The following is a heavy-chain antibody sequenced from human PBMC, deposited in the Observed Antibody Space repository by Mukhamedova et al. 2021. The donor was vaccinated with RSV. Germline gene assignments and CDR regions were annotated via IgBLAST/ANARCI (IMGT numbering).Heavy chain of an antibody. D-gene: IGHD4-23*01. CDR2: IRSKAYGEII. J-gene: IGHJ4*02. CDR3: TXSNYGXNSWCDY. Sequence: MNWFRQAPGKGLEWVGFIRSKAYGEIIEYAASVKGRFIISRDDSKCIAYLXMNSXKTDDXAMYYCTXSNYGXNSWCDYLGXGAL. V-gene: IGHV3-49*03.